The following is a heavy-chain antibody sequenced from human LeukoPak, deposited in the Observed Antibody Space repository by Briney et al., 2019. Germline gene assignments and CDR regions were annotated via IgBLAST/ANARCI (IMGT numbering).Heavy chain of an antibody. CDR2: MNPNSGNT. J-gene: IGHJ4*02. V-gene: IGHV1-8*02. D-gene: IGHD5-24*01. CDR3: ARGLKDGYNYEDLY. CDR1: GYTFTGYY. Sequence: ASVKVSCKASGYTFTGYYMHWVRQATGQGLEWMGWMNPNSGNTGYAQKFQGRVTMTRNTSISTAYMELSSLRSEDTAVYYCARGLKDGYNYEDLYWGQGTLVTVSS.